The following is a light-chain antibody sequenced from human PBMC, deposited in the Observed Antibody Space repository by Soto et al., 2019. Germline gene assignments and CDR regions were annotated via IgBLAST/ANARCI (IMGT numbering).Light chain of an antibody. CDR1: SSDIGGYNY. Sequence: QSVLTQPPSASGSPGQSVTISCTGTSSDIGGYNYVSWYQQHPGKAPKLMIYEVSRRPSGVPDRFSGSTSGNTASLTVSGLQAEDEAEYYCSSYAGSNTYVVFGGGTKLTVL. J-gene: IGLJ2*01. V-gene: IGLV2-8*01. CDR2: EVS. CDR3: SSYAGSNTYVV.